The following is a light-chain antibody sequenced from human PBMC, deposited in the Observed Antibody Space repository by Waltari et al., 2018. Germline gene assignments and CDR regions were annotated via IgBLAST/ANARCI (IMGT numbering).Light chain of an antibody. Sequence: ETVMTQSPATLSVSPGERATLSCRASQSVSSNLAWYQQKPGQAPRLLIYGASTRATDIPARFSGSGSGTEFTLTISSLQSEDFAVYYCQQYNNWPPGTFGQGTKVEIK. CDR1: QSVSSN. V-gene: IGKV3-15*01. CDR3: QQYNNWPPGT. J-gene: IGKJ1*01. CDR2: GAS.